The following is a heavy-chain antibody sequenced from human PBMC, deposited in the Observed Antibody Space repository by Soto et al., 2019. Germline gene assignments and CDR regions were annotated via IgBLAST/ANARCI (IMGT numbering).Heavy chain of an antibody. D-gene: IGHD6-13*01. CDR1: GFNFRSYG. V-gene: IGHV3-33*01. CDR3: ARSAGKGGLAAPIDY. CDR2: IGYDGNNK. J-gene: IGHJ4*02. Sequence: PGGSLRLSCASSGFNFRSYGMHWVRQAPGKGLEWVAVIGYDGNNKYYADSVKGRFTISRDNSKNTLFLQMDSLRAEDTSVYYCARSAGKGGLAAPIDYWGQGTLVTVSS.